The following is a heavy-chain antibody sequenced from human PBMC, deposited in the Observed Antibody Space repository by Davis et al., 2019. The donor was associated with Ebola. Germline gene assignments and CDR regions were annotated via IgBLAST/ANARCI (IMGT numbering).Heavy chain of an antibody. Sequence: YALKFQGRVTITRDTSASTAYMELSSLRSEDTAVYYCARSCSSCFNDAFDIWGQGTMVTVSS. J-gene: IGHJ3*02. V-gene: IGHV1-3*01. D-gene: IGHD2-2*01. CDR3: ARSCSSCFNDAFDI.